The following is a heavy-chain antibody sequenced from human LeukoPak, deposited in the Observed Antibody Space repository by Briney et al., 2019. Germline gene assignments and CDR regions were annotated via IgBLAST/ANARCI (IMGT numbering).Heavy chain of an antibody. D-gene: IGHD4-23*01. V-gene: IGHV3-74*01. CDR1: GFPFSSYW. J-gene: IGHJ4*02. CDR3: ARGRPHGNDY. Sequence: GSLKLPCAASGFPFSSYWMNWVRQAPGKGLVWVSRIASDGSSTTYADSVKGRFSISRDNAKNTLYLQMNSLRVEDTAVYYCARGRPHGNDYWGQGTLVTVSS. CDR2: IASDGSST.